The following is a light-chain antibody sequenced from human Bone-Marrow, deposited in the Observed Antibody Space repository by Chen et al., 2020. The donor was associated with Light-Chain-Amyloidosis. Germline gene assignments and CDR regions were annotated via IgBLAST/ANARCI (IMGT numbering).Light chain of an antibody. Sequence: QSVLTQPPSVLWAPGQRVTISCTGSSPNIGAGYDVHWYQQLPGTAPKVVIYGGTNRPSGVPDRFSGSKSGTSASLAITGLQAEDEADYYCQSYDSSLSCYVFGTGTKVTVL. CDR1: SPNIGAGYD. J-gene: IGLJ1*01. V-gene: IGLV1-40*01. CDR2: GGT. CDR3: QSYDSSLSCYV.